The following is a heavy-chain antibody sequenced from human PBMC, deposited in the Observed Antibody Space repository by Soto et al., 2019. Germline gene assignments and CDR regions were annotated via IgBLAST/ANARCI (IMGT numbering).Heavy chain of an antibody. Sequence: SVKVSCTDSGGTFSIYAISWVRQAPGQGLEWMGGIIPIFGTANYAQKFQGRVTITADESTSTAYMELSSLRSEDTAVYYCARVGIAQDFAIWGQGTMVTVSS. CDR1: GGTFSIYA. V-gene: IGHV1-69*01. D-gene: IGHD6-13*01. CDR2: IIPIFGTA. CDR3: ARVGIAQDFAI. J-gene: IGHJ3*02.